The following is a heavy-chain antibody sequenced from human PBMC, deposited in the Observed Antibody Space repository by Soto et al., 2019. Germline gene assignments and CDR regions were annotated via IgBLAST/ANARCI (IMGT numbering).Heavy chain of an antibody. CDR1: CYTFTSYG. D-gene: IGHD6-19*01. CDR2: ISAYNGNT. CDR3: ARYIAVAGWFEY. V-gene: IGHV1-18*01. Sequence: ASVKVSCKSSCYTFTSYGISLLRHAPGQGLEWMGWISAYNGNTNYAQKLQGRVTMTTDTSTSTAYMELRSLRSDDTAVYYCARYIAVAGWFEYWGQGTLVTVSS. J-gene: IGHJ4*02.